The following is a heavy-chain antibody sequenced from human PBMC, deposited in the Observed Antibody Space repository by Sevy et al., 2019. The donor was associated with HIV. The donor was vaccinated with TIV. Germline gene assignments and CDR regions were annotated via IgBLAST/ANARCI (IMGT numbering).Heavy chain of an antibody. CDR1: GFTFSNYA. CDR2: ISGSGGTT. V-gene: IGHV3-23*01. CDR3: ARDLPRYPGGVDY. J-gene: IGHJ4*02. D-gene: IGHD3-16*01. Sequence: GGSLRLSCAASGFTFSNYAMSWVRQAPGKVLEWVSAISGSGGTTYYADSVKGRFAISRDNSKNTLYLQMNSLRAEDTALFYCARDLPRYPGGVDYWGQGTLVTVSS.